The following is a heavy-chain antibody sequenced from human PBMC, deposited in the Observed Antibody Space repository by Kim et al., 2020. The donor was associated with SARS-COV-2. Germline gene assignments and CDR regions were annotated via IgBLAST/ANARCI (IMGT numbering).Heavy chain of an antibody. Sequence: YYSGSTHYKPPLKSRGTISVDTSTNQFTLEMRSVTAADTAVYYCARGFDPWGQGTLVTVSS. J-gene: IGHJ5*02. CDR3: ARGFDP. CDR2: YYSGST. V-gene: IGHV4-59*09.